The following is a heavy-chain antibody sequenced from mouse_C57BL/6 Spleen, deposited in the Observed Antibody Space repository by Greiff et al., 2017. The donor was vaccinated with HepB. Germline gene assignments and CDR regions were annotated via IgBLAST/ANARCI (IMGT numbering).Heavy chain of an antibody. J-gene: IGHJ3*01. V-gene: IGHV1-55*01. CDR3: AKEGYDYDGFAY. CDR1: GYTFTSYW. Sequence: QVQLQQPGAELVKPGASVKMSCKASGYTFTSYWITWVKQRPGQGLEWIGDIYPGSGSTNYNEKFKSKATLTVDTSSSTAYMQLSSLTSEDSAVDYCAKEGYDYDGFAYWGQGTLVTVSA. CDR2: IYPGSGST. D-gene: IGHD2-4*01.